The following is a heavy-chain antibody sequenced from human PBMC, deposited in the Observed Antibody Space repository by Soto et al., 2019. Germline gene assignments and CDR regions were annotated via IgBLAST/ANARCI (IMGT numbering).Heavy chain of an antibody. J-gene: IGHJ5*02. CDR3: ARDPRNLGLDP. CDR2: IDGDGAST. V-gene: IGHV3-74*01. CDR1: GFTFSGYW. Sequence: GGSLRLSCAASGFTFSGYWMYWVRQSPGKGLVWVSRIDGDGASTGYADSVKGRFTISRDNAKNTLYLQMNSLRAEDTAVYYCARDPRNLGLDPWGLGTLVTVSS. D-gene: IGHD4-4*01.